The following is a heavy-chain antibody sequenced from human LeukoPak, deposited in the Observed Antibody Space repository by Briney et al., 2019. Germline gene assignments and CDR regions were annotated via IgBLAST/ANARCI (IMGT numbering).Heavy chain of an antibody. J-gene: IGHJ4*02. Sequence: PGGSLRLSCAASGFTFSSYSMNWVRQAPGKGLEWVSSISSSSSYIYYADSVKGRFTISRDNAKNSLYLQMNSLRAEDTAVYYCARDGNSTSPLDFWAQGPLVTVPS. CDR1: GFTFSSYS. V-gene: IGHV3-21*01. D-gene: IGHD6-6*01. CDR3: ARDGNSTSPLDF. CDR2: ISSSSSYI.